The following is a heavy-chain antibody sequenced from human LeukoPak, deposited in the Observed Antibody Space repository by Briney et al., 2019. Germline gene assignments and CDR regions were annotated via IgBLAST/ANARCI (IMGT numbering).Heavy chain of an antibody. CDR1: GYTFTSYD. CDR3: ARGEGYYDSSGYYYFDY. J-gene: IGHJ4*02. Sequence: EASVKVSCKASGYTFTSYDINWVRQATGQGLEWMGWMNPNSGNTGYAQKFQGRVTITRNTSISTAYMELSSLRSEDTAVYYCARGEGYYDSSGYYYFDYWGQGTLVTVSS. D-gene: IGHD3-22*01. V-gene: IGHV1-8*03. CDR2: MNPNSGNT.